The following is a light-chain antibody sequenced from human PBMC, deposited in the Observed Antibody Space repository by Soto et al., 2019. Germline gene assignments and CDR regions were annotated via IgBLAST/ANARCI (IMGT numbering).Light chain of an antibody. Sequence: QSALTQPASVSGSPGQSITISCTGTSSDVGGYNYVSWYQQHPGKAPKLMIYDVSNRPSGVSNRFSGSKSGNTASLTISGLQAEDVADYYCSSYTSSSTLYVLRTGTKVTVL. V-gene: IGLV2-14*01. CDR3: SSYTSSSTLYV. CDR2: DVS. CDR1: SSDVGGYNY. J-gene: IGLJ1*01.